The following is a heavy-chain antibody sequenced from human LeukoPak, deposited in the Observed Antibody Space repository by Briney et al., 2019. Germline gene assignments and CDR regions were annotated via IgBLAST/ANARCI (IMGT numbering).Heavy chain of an antibody. CDR2: ISSSSSSYI. J-gene: IGHJ4*02. V-gene: IGHV3-21*01. CDR1: GFTFSSYS. D-gene: IGHD6-13*01. Sequence: PGGSLRLSCAASGFTFSSYSMNWVRQAPGKGLEWVSSISSSSSSYIYYADSVKGRFTISRDNAKNSLYLQMNSLRAEDTAVYYCARDFIAAASGRPDYWGQGTLVTVSS. CDR3: ARDFIAAASGRPDY.